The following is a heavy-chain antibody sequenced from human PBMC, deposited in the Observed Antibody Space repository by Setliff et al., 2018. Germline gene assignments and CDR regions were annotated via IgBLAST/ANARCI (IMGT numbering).Heavy chain of an antibody. J-gene: IGHJ4*02. CDR1: DDSFYSDYYF. Sequence: PSETLSLTCSVSDDSFYSDYYFWGWIRQPPGKGLEWIATISSSGATNYNSSLKSRVTLSRDVAKRQFALNLRSVTAVDTAVYYCATTGTYRYFDYWGQGTLVTVSS. CDR3: ATTGTYRYFDY. V-gene: IGHV4-39*01. CDR2: ISSSGAT. D-gene: IGHD1-1*01.